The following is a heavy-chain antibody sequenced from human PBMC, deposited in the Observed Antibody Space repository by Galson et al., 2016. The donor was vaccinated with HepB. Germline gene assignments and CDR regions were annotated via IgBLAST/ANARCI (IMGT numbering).Heavy chain of an antibody. Sequence: SVKVSCKASGGPFDYYAINWVRQAPGQGLEWMGGIIPIFGTANYAQRFQGRVTFTADESTTTVYMELSSLRSDDTAVYYCARDRTVTTLLHYWGQGTLVTVSS. V-gene: IGHV1-69*13. CDR3: ARDRTVTTLLHY. CDR1: GGPFDYYA. D-gene: IGHD4-17*01. J-gene: IGHJ4*02. CDR2: IIPIFGTA.